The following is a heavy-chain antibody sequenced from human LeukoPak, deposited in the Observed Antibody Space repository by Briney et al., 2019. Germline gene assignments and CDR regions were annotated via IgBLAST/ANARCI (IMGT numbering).Heavy chain of an antibody. CDR2: IKQDGSEK. J-gene: IGHJ3*02. D-gene: IGHD3-10*01. CDR3: GRESENDGFGAFDI. Sequence: TGGSLRLSCAASGFTFSNYWMSWVRQAPGKGLEWVANIKQDGSEKYYVDSVKGRFTISRDNAKNSLYLQMNSLRAEDTAVYYCGRESENDGFGAFDIWGQGTMVTVSS. CDR1: GFTFSNYW. V-gene: IGHV3-7*04.